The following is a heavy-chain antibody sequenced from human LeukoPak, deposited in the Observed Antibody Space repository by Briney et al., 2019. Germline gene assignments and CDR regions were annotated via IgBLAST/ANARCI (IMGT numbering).Heavy chain of an antibody. D-gene: IGHD6-19*01. J-gene: IGHJ4*02. CDR1: GFTFSSYW. Sequence: GGSLRLSCAASGFTFSSYWMSWVRQAPGKGQEWVANIKQDGSEKYYVDSVKGRFTISRDNAKNSLYLQMNSLRAEDTAVYYCARDPGSSGWYGNYWGQGTLVTVSS. CDR2: IKQDGSEK. CDR3: ARDPGSSGWYGNY. V-gene: IGHV3-7*01.